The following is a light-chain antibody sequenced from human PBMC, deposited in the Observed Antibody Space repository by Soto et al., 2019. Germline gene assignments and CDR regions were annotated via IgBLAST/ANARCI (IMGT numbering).Light chain of an antibody. CDR2: EVS. V-gene: IGLV2-14*01. CDR1: SSDVGGYKY. J-gene: IGLJ1*01. Sequence: QSALTQPASVSGSPGQSITISSTGTSSDVGGYKYVSWYQQHPGTAPKLIIFEVSNRPSGVSTRFSGSKSGNTASLTISGLQAEDEADYYCSSYTSTSTLVFGTGTKLTVL. CDR3: SSYTSTSTLV.